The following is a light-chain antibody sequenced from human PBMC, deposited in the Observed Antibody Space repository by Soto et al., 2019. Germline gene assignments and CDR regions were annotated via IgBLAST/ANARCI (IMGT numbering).Light chain of an antibody. Sequence: QSALTQPASVSGSPGQSITISCTGTSSDVGGYHYVSWYQQHPGKAPKLMIYDVSNRPSGVSSRFSGSKSGNTASLSISGLQPEDEADYYCSSYTISSTVVFGGGTKVTVL. V-gene: IGLV2-14*01. J-gene: IGLJ2*01. CDR2: DVS. CDR1: SSDVGGYHY. CDR3: SSYTISSTVV.